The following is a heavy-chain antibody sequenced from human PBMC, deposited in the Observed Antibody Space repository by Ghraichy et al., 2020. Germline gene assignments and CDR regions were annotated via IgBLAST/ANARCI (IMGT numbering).Heavy chain of an antibody. CDR1: GLTYSNAW. Sequence: GGSLRLSCAVSGLTYSNAWMNWVRQAPGKGLEWVARIKSKSDGGTTDYAAPVKGRFTISRDDSKNTLYLQMNSLKIDDTAVYYCNTDRHGGSGWVDYWGQGTLVTVSS. V-gene: IGHV3-15*01. CDR3: NTDRHGGSGWVDY. J-gene: IGHJ4*02. CDR2: IKSKSDGGTT. D-gene: IGHD6-19*01.